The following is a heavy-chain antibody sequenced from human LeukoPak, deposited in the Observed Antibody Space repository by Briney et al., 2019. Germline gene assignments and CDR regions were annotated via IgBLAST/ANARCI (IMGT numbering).Heavy chain of an antibody. CDR1: GGSISSYY. CDR3: ARGPNGWWLRDGYYYYMDV. V-gene: IGHV4-59*01. Sequence: SKTLSLTCTVSGGSISSYYWSWIRQPPGKGLEWIGYIYYSGSTNHNPSLKSRVTISVDTSKNQFSLKLSSVTAADTAVYYCARGPNGWWLRDGYYYYMDVWGKGTTVTVSS. CDR2: IYYSGST. D-gene: IGHD2-15*01. J-gene: IGHJ6*03.